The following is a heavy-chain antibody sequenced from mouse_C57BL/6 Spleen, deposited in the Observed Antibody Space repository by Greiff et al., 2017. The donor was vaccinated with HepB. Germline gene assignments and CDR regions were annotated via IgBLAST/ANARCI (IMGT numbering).Heavy chain of an antibody. D-gene: IGHD1-1*01. CDR3: TRNDYYGSSYGWYFDV. J-gene: IGHJ1*03. V-gene: IGHV1-15*01. CDR1: GYTFTDYE. CDR2: IDPETGGT. Sequence: VQLQQSGAELVRPGASVTLSCKASGYTFTDYEMHWVKQTPVHGLEWIGAIDPETGGTAYNQKFKGKAIPTADKSSSTAYMELRSLTSEDSAVYYCTRNDYYGSSYGWYFDVWGTGTTVTVSS.